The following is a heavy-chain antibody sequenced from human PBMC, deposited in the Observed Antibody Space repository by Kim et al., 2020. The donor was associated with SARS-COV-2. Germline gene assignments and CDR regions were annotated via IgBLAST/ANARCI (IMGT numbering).Heavy chain of an antibody. D-gene: IGHD3-22*01. CDR1: GGTFSSYA. CDR2: IIPIFGTA. J-gene: IGHJ4*02. CDR3: ARTGVYDSSGYYVGY. V-gene: IGHV1-69*13. Sequence: SVKVSCKASGGTFSSYAFSWVRQAPGQGLEWMGGIIPIFGTANYAQKFQGRVTITADESTSTAYMELSSLRSEDTAVYYCARTGVYDSSGYYVGYWGQGTLVTVSS.